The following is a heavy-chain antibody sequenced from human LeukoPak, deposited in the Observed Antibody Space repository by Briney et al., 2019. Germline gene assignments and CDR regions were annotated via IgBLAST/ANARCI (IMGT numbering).Heavy chain of an antibody. D-gene: IGHD5-24*01. CDR1: GGSFSGYY. CDR2: INHSGST. CDR3: ARGDENWFDP. V-gene: IGHV4-34*01. Sequence: PSETLSLTCAVYGGSFSGYYWSWIRQPPGKGLEWIGEINHSGSTNYNPSLKSRVTISVDTSKNQFSLKLSSVTAADTAVYYCARGDENWFDPWGQGTLVTVSS. J-gene: IGHJ5*02.